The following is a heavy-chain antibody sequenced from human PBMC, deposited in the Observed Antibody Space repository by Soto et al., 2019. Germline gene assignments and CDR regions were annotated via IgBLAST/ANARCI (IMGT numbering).Heavy chain of an antibody. D-gene: IGHD2-2*01. V-gene: IGHV4-39*01. CDR2: IYYSGST. CDR1: GGSISSSSYY. CDR3: ARRSDIVVVPAAIGYMDV. J-gene: IGHJ6*03. Sequence: HLQLQESGPGLVKPSESLSLTCTVSGGSISSSSYYWGWIRQPPGKELEWIRSIYYSGSTYYNPSRKSRVTISVDTSKKQFSLKLSSGTDADTAVYYCARRSDIVVVPAAIGYMDVWGKGTTVTVSS.